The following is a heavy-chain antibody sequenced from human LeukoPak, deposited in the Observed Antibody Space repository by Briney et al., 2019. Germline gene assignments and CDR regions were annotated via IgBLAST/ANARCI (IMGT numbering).Heavy chain of an antibody. CDR2: IKQDGSEK. D-gene: IGHD3-9*01. CDR1: EFTFSSYW. Sequence: GGSLRLSCAASEFTFSSYWMSWVRQAPGKGLEWVANIKQDGSEKYYVDSVKGRFTISRDNAKNSLYLQMNSLRAEDTALYHCARGYYDILTGPNAFDIWGQGTMVTVSS. V-gene: IGHV3-7*03. CDR3: ARGYYDILTGPNAFDI. J-gene: IGHJ3*02.